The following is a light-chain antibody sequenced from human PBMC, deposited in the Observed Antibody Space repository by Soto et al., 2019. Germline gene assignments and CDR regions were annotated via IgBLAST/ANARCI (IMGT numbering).Light chain of an antibody. J-gene: IGKJ2*01. CDR1: QDISNY. CDR3: QQYDDLPHT. V-gene: IGKV1-33*01. Sequence: DIQMTQSPSSLSASVGDRVTITGQASQDISNYLNWYQQKPGKAPKLLIYDASNLETGVPSRFSGSGSGTAFTFTISSLQPEDIATYYCQQYDDLPHTFGQGTKLEIK. CDR2: DAS.